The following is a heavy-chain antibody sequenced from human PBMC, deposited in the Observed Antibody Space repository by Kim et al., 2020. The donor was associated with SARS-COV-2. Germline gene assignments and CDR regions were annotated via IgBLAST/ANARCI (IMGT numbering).Heavy chain of an antibody. D-gene: IGHD1-26*01. Sequence: YAVSVESRMTINADPSKNQFSLQLNSVTPEDTAVYYCARWLHEDSGSLDYWGQGTLVTVSS. J-gene: IGHJ4*02. CDR3: ARWLHEDSGSLDY. V-gene: IGHV6-1*01.